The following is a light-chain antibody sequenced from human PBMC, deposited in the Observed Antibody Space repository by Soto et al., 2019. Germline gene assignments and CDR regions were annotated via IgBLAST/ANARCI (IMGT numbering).Light chain of an antibody. CDR2: AAS. V-gene: IGKV1-27*01. CDR1: QGISNN. CDR3: QKYNSAPWT. J-gene: IGKJ1*01. Sequence: DIQMTQSPSSLSASVGDRVTITCRARQGISNNLAWYQQKPGKVHKLLIYAASTLQSVVPSRFSGSGSGTAFTLTISSLQPEDVATYYCQKYNSAPWTFGPGTKVEIK.